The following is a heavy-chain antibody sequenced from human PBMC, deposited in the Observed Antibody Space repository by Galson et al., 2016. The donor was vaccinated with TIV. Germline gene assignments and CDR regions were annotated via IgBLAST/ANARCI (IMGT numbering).Heavy chain of an antibody. Sequence: LRLSCAASGFTVSDNYMTWVRRAPGKGLEWVSMIHSGGSTHYADSVKGRFTISRDNSKNTLYLHMNSLRAEDTAVYYCARERRYCGNECYLYYYYGMDVWGQGTTVTVSS. V-gene: IGHV3-66*02. D-gene: IGHD2-21*01. CDR2: IHSGGST. CDR3: ARERRYCGNECYLYYYYGMDV. CDR1: GFTVSDNY. J-gene: IGHJ6*02.